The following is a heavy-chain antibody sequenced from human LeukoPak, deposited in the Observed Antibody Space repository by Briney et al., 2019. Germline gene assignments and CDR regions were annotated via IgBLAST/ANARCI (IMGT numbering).Heavy chain of an antibody. CDR2: INPSDGST. V-gene: IGHV1-46*01. J-gene: IGHJ3*02. CDR1: GYTFTNYY. Sequence: ASVKVSCKASGYTFTNYYIHLVRQAPGQGFEWMAIINPSDGSTTNSQKFQGRVTMTRDTSTSTVYMELSGLRSEDTALYYCARIRDGYNDAYDIWGQGTMVTVSS. CDR3: ARIRDGYNDAYDI. D-gene: IGHD5-24*01.